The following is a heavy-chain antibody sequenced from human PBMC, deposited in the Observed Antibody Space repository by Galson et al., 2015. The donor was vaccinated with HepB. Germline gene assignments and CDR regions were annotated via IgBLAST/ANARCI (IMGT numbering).Heavy chain of an antibody. CDR1: GYTFTSYY. CDR3: ARDREADY. V-gene: IGHV1-46*01. CDR2: FNPSGGST. J-gene: IGHJ4*02. D-gene: IGHD5-24*01. Sequence: SVKVSCKASGYTFTSYYIHWVRQAPGQGLEWMGIFNPSGGSTNYAQKFQGRVTMTRDTSISTAYMELSRLRSDDTAVYYCARDREADYWGQGTLVTVSS.